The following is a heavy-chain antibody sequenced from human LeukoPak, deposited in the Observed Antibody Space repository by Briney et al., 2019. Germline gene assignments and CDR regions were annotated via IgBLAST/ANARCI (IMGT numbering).Heavy chain of an antibody. Sequence: GGSLRLSCAASGYIFTNYFMSWVRQAPGKGLEWVASIKHDGSEKYYVDSVRGRFTISRDNTKNSLYLQMSSLRAEDTAVYYCATDRGWRTSGYYLYYFEYWGQGTLVTVSS. CDR2: IKHDGSEK. J-gene: IGHJ4*02. CDR1: GYIFTNYF. V-gene: IGHV3-7*01. D-gene: IGHD3-3*01. CDR3: ATDRGWRTSGYYLYYFEY.